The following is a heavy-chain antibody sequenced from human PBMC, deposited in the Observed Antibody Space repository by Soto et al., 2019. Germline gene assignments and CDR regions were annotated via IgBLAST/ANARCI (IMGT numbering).Heavy chain of an antibody. V-gene: IGHV3-33*01. Sequence: GGSLRLSCAASGFTFSSYGMHWVRQAPGKGLEWVAVIWYDGSNKYYADSVKGRFTISRDNSKNTLYLQMNSLRAEDTAVYYCAREIYDILTGYYRDYYGMDVWGQGTTVTVSS. CDR2: IWYDGSNK. CDR3: AREIYDILTGYYRDYYGMDV. J-gene: IGHJ6*02. CDR1: GFTFSSYG. D-gene: IGHD3-9*01.